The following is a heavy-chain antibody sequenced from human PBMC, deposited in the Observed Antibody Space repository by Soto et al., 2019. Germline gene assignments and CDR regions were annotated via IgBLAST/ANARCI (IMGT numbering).Heavy chain of an antibody. CDR1: GGSISSGGYY. V-gene: IGHV4-31*03. Sequence: QVQLQESGPGLVKPSQTLSLTCTVSGGSISSGGYYWSWIRQHPGKGLEWIGYIYYSGSTYYNPSLKSRVTISVDTSKSQFSLKLISVTAADTAVYYCARWVDRGDYGDQRGSSYYYYGMDVWGQGTTVTVSS. D-gene: IGHD4-17*01. CDR2: IYYSGST. J-gene: IGHJ6*02. CDR3: ARWVDRGDYGDQRGSSYYYYGMDV.